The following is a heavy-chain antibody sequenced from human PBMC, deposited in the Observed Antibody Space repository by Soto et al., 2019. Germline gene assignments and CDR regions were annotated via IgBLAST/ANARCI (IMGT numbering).Heavy chain of an antibody. J-gene: IGHJ5*02. CDR2: INPNGGNT. V-gene: IGHV1-46*01. CDR1: GDTFTSYY. Sequence: ASVKVSCKAPGDTFTSYYMHWVRQAPGHGLEWMGVINPNGGNTNYAQKLQGRVTMTTDTSTSTAYMELRSLRSDDTAVYYCARVRIVGATNNWFDPWGQGTLVTVSS. CDR3: ARVRIVGATNNWFDP. D-gene: IGHD1-26*01.